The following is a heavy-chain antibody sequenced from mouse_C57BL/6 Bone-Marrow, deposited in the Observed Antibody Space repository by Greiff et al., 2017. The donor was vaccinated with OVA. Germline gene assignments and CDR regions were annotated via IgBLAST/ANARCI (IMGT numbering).Heavy chain of an antibody. CDR3: ARSAAGRGYAMDY. D-gene: IGHD3-3*01. CDR1: GYTFTSYW. V-gene: IGHV1-53*01. J-gene: IGHJ4*01. Sequence: QVQLQQPGTELVKPGASVKLSCKASGYTFTSYWMHWVKQRPGQGLEWIGNINPSNGGTNYNEKFKSKATLTVAKSSSTAYMQLSSLTSEDSAVYYCARSAAGRGYAMDYWGQGTSVTVSS. CDR2: INPSNGGT.